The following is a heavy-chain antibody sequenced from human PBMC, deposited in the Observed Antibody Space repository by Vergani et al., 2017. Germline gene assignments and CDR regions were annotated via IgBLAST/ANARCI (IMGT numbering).Heavy chain of an antibody. D-gene: IGHD1-26*01. J-gene: IGHJ3*02. CDR1: GFTFSSYA. CDR3: ARDKAPVGATLGRAFDI. Sequence: QVQLVESGGGVVQPGRSLRLSCAASGFTFSSYAMHWVRQAPGKGLEWVAVISYDGSNKYYADSVKGRFTISRDHSKNTLYLQMNSLRAEDTAVYYCARDKAPVGATLGRAFDIWGQGTMVTVSS. CDR2: ISYDGSNK. V-gene: IGHV3-30-3*01.